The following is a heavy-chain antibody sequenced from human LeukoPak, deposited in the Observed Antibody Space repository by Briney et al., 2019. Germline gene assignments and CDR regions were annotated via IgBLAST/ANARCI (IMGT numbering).Heavy chain of an antibody. D-gene: IGHD2-21*02. CDR3: AKDLGNCGGDCYSGDY. Sequence: GRSLRLSCAASGFTFSSYGMHWVRQAPGKGLEWVAVISYDGSNKYYADSVKGRFTIFRDNSKNTLYLQMNSLRAEDTAVYYCAKDLGNCGGDCYSGDYWGQGTLVTVSS. J-gene: IGHJ4*02. CDR1: GFTFSSYG. V-gene: IGHV3-30*18. CDR2: ISYDGSNK.